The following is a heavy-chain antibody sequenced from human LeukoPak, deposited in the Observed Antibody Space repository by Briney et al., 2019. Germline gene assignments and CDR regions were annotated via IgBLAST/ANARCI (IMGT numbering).Heavy chain of an antibody. V-gene: IGHV3-64*02. Sequence: PGGSLRLSCVASGFIFSGYAMQWVRQAPGKRLEYVSCISPVGTNIFYADSVKGRFTMSRDNSRDMIYLQMGSLRVEDTAVYYCARGDLLGGFATWGQGTLVTVSS. CDR2: ISPVGTNI. D-gene: IGHD3-16*01. CDR1: GFIFSGYA. CDR3: ARGDLLGGFAT. J-gene: IGHJ5*02.